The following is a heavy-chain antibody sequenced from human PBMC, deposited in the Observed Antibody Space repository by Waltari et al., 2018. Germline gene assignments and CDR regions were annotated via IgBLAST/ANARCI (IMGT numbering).Heavy chain of an antibody. J-gene: IGHJ6*02. D-gene: IGHD1-26*01. Sequence: QEQLVQSGADVKKPGASVKVSCRAPVETFRSAYYMHWVRQAPGQGLQWLGMINPSGGTITYAQGFRDRVTMTRDRSTYTVFMERRSLRSEDTAFYYCATSPTRRGATATGQFYNYGMDVWGQGTTVTVSS. CDR1: VETFRSAYY. CDR3: ATSPTRRGATATGQFYNYGMDV. V-gene: IGHV1-46*01. CDR2: INPSGGTI.